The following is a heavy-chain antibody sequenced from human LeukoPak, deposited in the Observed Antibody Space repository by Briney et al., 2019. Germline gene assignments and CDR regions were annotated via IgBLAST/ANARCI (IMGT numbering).Heavy chain of an antibody. J-gene: IGHJ4*02. CDR3: AKDLEIPQGY. CDR1: GFNFRAYW. CDR2: IHQHGSKE. V-gene: IGHV3-7*03. D-gene: IGHD1-1*01. Sequence: GRSLRLSCTTSGFNFRAYWMAWVRQAPGKGLEWVANIHQHGSKENYVDSVKGRFTISRDNTKNSVFLQMNSLRAEDTALYYCAKDLEIPQGYWGQGTLVTVSS.